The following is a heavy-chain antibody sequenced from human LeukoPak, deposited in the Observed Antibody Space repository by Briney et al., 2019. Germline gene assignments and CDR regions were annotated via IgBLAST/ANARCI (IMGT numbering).Heavy chain of an antibody. CDR1: GFSFDDYA. CDR3: AKESSVYCTDGVCSLDF. J-gene: IGHJ4*02. D-gene: IGHD2-8*01. V-gene: IGHV3-9*01. CDR2: ISWDSAGI. Sequence: PGRSLRLSCAASGFSFDDYAMHWVRHPPGKGLEWVSGISWDSAGIGYADSVKGRFTISRDNTKDSLYLQMNSLRVEDTAFYYCAKESSVYCTDGVCSLDFWGQGSLVTVSA.